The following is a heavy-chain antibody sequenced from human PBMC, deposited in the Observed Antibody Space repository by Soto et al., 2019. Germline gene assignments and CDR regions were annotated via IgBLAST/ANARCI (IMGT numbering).Heavy chain of an antibody. Sequence: QITLKESGPTLVKPTQTLTLTCTFSAFSLSTGGVGVGWIRQPPGNALEWLALIYWDDDKRSSPSLRSRLTITKDTSKIHVVLTMTNMDPGDTATYYCIQSRCGGDCLQSYASYYYYGMDVWCQGTTVTVSS. CDR2: IYWDDDK. J-gene: IGHJ6*02. V-gene: IGHV2-5*02. CDR3: IQSRCGGDCLQSYASYYYYGMDV. D-gene: IGHD2-21*02. CDR1: AFSLSTGGVG.